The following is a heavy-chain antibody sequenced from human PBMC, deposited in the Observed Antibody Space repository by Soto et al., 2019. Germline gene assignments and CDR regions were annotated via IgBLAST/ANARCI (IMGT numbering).Heavy chain of an antibody. V-gene: IGHV4-4*02. D-gene: IGHD5-12*01. Sequence: QVQLQESGPGLVKPSGTLSLTCAVSSGSITSTNWWSWVRQPPGKGLEWIGEVSHSGSTNYSPSLKSRLTISVDKSKNQFSLSLNSVTAADTAVYYCARNRYGGSEIDFWGQGTLVIVSS. CDR2: VSHSGST. CDR1: SGSITSTNW. J-gene: IGHJ4*02. CDR3: ARNRYGGSEIDF.